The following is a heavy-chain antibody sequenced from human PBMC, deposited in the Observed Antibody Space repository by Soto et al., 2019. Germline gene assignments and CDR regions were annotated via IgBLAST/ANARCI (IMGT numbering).Heavy chain of an antibody. V-gene: IGHV1-2*02. CDR2: IIPNSGAT. CDR3: ARSRLTDYSIDY. D-gene: IGHD4-4*01. Sequence: QVQLVQSGAEVKKPGSSVKVSCKASGGTFSSYAISWVRQAPGQGLEWMGGIIPNSGATNYALKFQGRVTMTRDTSISAAYMELNSLTSDDTAVYYCARSRLTDYSIDYWGQGTLVTVSS. J-gene: IGHJ4*02. CDR1: GGTFSSYA.